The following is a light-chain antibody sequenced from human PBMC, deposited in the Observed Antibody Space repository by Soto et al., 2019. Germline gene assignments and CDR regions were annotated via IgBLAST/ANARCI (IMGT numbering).Light chain of an antibody. CDR1: HGISSY. CDR2: AAY. CDR3: QNYYSAPVT. V-gene: IGKV1-27*01. J-gene: IGKJ1*01. Sequence: DIQMTQSPSSLSASVGDRVTITCRASHGISSYLAWYQQKPGKVPKVLIYAAYTLHSGVTSRFSGSGSGTEFPLTISNVQPEDVATDYCQNYYSAPVTCGQGTKVEIK.